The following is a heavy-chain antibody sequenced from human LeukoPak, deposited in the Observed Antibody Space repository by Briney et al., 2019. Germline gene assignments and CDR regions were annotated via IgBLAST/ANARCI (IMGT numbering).Heavy chain of an antibody. D-gene: IGHD3-22*01. V-gene: IGHV1-18*01. Sequence: ASVKVSCKASGYTFTSYGISWVRQAPGQGLEWMGWISAYNGNTNYAQKLQGRVTMTTDTSTSTAYMELRSLRSDDTAVYYCARDPRQTYYYDSSGYYYSTVWFDPWGKGTTVTVSS. CDR2: ISAYNGNT. J-gene: IGHJ6*04. CDR1: GYTFTSYG. CDR3: ARDPRQTYYYDSSGYYYSTVWFDP.